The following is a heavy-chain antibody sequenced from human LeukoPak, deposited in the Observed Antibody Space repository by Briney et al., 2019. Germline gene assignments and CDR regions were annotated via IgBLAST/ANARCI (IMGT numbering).Heavy chain of an antibody. CDR2: IYTSGST. CDR3: ARENSGSYREFDY. CDR1: GGSISSNY. V-gene: IGHV4-4*07. Sequence: SGTLSLTCTVSGGSISSNYWSWSRQPAGKGLEWIGRIYTSGSTNYNASLKSRVSMSVDTSKNQFSLKLSSVTAADTAVFYCARENSGSYREFDYWGQGTLVTVSS. J-gene: IGHJ4*02. D-gene: IGHD1-26*01.